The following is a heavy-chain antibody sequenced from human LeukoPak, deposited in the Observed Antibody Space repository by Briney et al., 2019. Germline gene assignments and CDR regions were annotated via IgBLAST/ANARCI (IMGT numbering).Heavy chain of an antibody. CDR1: GFTFSSYW. CDR3: ARASNRSPINFDY. Sequence: GGSLRLSCAASGFTFSSYWMHWVRHAPGKGLVWVSRLNSDGSSTSYADSVKGRFTISRDNAETTLHLQMNNLSAEDTAVYYCARASNRSPINFDYWGQGALVTVSS. CDR2: LNSDGSST. V-gene: IGHV3-74*01. J-gene: IGHJ4*02. D-gene: IGHD4-11*01.